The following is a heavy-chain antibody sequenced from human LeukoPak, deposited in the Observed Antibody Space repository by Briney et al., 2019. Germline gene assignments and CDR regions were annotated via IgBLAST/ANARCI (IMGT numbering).Heavy chain of an antibody. D-gene: IGHD3-10*01. Sequence: RSGGSLRLSCVVSGFTFSSYSMNWVRQAPGKGLEWISYISSSSTTIYYVDSVKGRFTVSRDNAENSLCLQLNSLRAEDTAVYYCARDAYGSGSHDYWGRGTLVTVTS. J-gene: IGHJ4*02. CDR3: ARDAYGSGSHDY. V-gene: IGHV3-48*04. CDR1: GFTFSSYS. CDR2: ISSSSTTI.